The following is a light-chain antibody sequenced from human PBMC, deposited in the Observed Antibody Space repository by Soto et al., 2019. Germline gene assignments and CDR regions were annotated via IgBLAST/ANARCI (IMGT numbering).Light chain of an antibody. V-gene: IGKV1-5*03. CDR3: QQCDSYSYT. J-gene: IGKJ2*01. Sequence: DIQMTQSPSTLSASVGDRATITCRASQSVSTSLAWYQQKPGKPPKLLIFKASALESGVPSRFSGSGSGTEFTLTISSLQPDDFATYYCQQCDSYSYTFGQGTKVDIK. CDR1: QSVSTS. CDR2: KAS.